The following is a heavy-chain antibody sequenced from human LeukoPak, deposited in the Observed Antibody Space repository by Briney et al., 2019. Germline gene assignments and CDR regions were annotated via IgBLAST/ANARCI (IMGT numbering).Heavy chain of an antibody. CDR3: ARENLEAFDI. J-gene: IGHJ3*02. V-gene: IGHV1-18*01. D-gene: IGHD3-3*01. CDR1: GYSFTSYG. Sequence: ASVKVSCKASGYSFTSYGISWVRQAPGQGPEWMGWISPYNGNTNLAQKFQGRVTMTTDTSTSTAYMELSSLRSEDTAVYYCARENLEAFDIWGQGTMVTVSS. CDR2: ISPYNGNT.